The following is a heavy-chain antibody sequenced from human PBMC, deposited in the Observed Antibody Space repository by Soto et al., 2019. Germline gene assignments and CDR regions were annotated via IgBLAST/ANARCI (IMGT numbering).Heavy chain of an antibody. CDR1: GGSISSYY. D-gene: IGHD3-9*01. CDR2: IFYFGST. J-gene: IGHJ4*02. V-gene: IGHV4-59*08. CDR3: ARHSPDFDWLSQFDY. Sequence: KPSETLSLTCTVSGGSISSYYWSWIRQTPGKGLEWIGYIFYFGSTNYNPSLKSRVTSPIDTSKNQLSLKLSSVTAADTAVYYCARHSPDFDWLSQFDYWGQGTLVTVSS.